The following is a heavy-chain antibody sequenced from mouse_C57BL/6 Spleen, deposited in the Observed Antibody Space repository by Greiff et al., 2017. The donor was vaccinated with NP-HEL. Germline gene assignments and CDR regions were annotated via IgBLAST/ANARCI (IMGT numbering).Heavy chain of an antibody. V-gene: IGHV5-4*01. CDR1: GFTFSSYA. Sequence: DVHLVESGGGLVKPGGSLKLSCAASGFTFSSYAMSWVRQTPEKRLEWVATISDGGSYTYYPDNVKGRFTISRDNAKNNLYLQMSHLKSEDTAMYYCARDRGFMTTVVASNCDYWGQGTTLTVSS. J-gene: IGHJ2*01. CDR3: ARDRGFMTTVVASNCDY. D-gene: IGHD1-1*01. CDR2: ISDGGSYT.